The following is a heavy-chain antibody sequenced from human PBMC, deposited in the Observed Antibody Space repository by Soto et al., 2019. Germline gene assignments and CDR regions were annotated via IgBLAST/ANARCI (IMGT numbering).Heavy chain of an antibody. Sequence: PGGSLRLSCAASGFTFSSYSMSWVRQAPGKGLEWVSVISGSGGSTHYADSVKGRSTISRDNSKNTLYLQVNSLRAEDTAVYYCAKEADISGYHPDYWGQGTQVTV. V-gene: IGHV3-23*01. CDR3: AKEADISGYHPDY. CDR2: ISGSGGST. CDR1: GFTFSSYS. D-gene: IGHD3-22*01. J-gene: IGHJ4*02.